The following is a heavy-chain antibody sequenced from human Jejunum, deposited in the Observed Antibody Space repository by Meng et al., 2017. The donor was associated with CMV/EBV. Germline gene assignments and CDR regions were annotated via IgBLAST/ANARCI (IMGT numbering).Heavy chain of an antibody. CDR3: ARDGLNGLWLAPGY. CDR2: IYERGNS. CDR1: Y. Sequence: YRRRIRKYNGKGLEGIGYIYERGNSDKKKEKKSRETISVDTSKNQFSLKLTSVTAADTAIYYCARDGLNGLWLAPGYWGPGAPVTVSS. D-gene: IGHD6-19*01. V-gene: IGHV4-61*10. J-gene: IGHJ4*02.